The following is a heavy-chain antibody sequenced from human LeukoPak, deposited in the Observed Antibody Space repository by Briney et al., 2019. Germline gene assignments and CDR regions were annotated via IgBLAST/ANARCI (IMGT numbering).Heavy chain of an antibody. CDR1: GFTFSTYG. J-gene: IGHJ4*02. CDR3: AQEGRGYSSGWQFDY. V-gene: IGHV3-30*02. Sequence: GGSLRLSCAASGFTFSTYGMHWVRQAPGKGLEWVAFVRYDGSNKYYADSVKGRFTISRDNSKNTLYFQMNSLRPEDTAVYYCAQEGRGYSSGWQFDYWGQGTLVTISS. D-gene: IGHD6-19*01. CDR2: VRYDGSNK.